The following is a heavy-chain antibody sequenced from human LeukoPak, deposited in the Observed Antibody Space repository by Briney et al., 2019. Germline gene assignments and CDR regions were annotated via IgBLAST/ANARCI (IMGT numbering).Heavy chain of an antibody. CDR3: ARTTTPHYYGSGSYALGY. CDR2: ISYDGSNK. J-gene: IGHJ4*02. Sequence: PGGSLRLSCAASGFTFSTYAMHWVRQGPGKGLEWVAVISYDGSNKFYADSVKGRFTISRDNSKNTLYLQMSSLSAEDTAVYYCARTTTPHYYGSGSYALGYWRQGTLVTVSS. CDR1: GFTFSTYA. V-gene: IGHV3-30-3*01. D-gene: IGHD3-10*01.